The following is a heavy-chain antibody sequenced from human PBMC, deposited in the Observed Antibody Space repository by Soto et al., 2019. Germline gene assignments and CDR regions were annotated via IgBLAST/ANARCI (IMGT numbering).Heavy chain of an antibody. Sequence: SVKVSCKASGDTFSSYAISWVRQAPGKGLEWMGKIIPTFGRTNYAQKFQGRLTISADDSTSTAYMELSSLLSEDTAVYYCARDPLSSFAMDVWGQGTTVTV. D-gene: IGHD3-10*02. J-gene: IGHJ6*02. CDR2: IIPTFGRT. CDR3: ARDPLSSFAMDV. V-gene: IGHV1-69*13. CDR1: GDTFSSYA.